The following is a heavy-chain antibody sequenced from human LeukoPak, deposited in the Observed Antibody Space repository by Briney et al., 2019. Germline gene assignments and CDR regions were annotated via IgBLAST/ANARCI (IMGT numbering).Heavy chain of an antibody. J-gene: IGHJ4*02. CDR2: ISSSGSTI. D-gene: IGHD4-17*01. CDR1: GFTFSSYE. Sequence: GGSLRLSCAASGFTFSSYEMNWVRQAPGKGLEWASYISSSGSTIYYADSVKGRFTISRDNAKNSLYLQMNSLRAEDTAVYYCARPSTVTTPFDYWGQGTLVTVSS. V-gene: IGHV3-48*03. CDR3: ARPSTVTTPFDY.